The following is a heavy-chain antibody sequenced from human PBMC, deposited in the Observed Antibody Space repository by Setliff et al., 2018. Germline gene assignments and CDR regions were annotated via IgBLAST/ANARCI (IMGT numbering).Heavy chain of an antibody. CDR1: GFIFSDHY. V-gene: IGHV3-72*01. D-gene: IGHD1-26*01. CDR2: TRDRAHSYST. CDR3: TRDRGGASTRDH. Sequence: GGSLRLSCAASGFIFSDHYLDWVRQTPGRGLEWVARTRDRAHSYSTEYAASAKGRFFISRDNPKNSLYLQMSSLRAEDTAIYYCTRDRGGASTRDHWGQGTLVTVSS. J-gene: IGHJ4*02.